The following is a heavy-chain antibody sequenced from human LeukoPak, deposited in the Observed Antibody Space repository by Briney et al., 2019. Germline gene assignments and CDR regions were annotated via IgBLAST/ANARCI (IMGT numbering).Heavy chain of an antibody. D-gene: IGHD3-22*01. CDR1: GFTFSSYS. J-gene: IGHJ4*02. Sequence: GGSLRLSCAASGFTFSSYSMNWVRQAPGKGLEWVSYISSSSTTIYYADSVKGRFTISRDNAKNSLYLQMNSLRAENTAVYYCARVLHKRNYDSSVYYGYWGQGTLVTVSS. CDR3: ARVLHKRNYDSSVYYGY. V-gene: IGHV3-48*01. CDR2: ISSSSTTI.